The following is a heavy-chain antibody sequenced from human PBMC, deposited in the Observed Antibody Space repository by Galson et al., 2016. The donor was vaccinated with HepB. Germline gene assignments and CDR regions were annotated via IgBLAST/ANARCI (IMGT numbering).Heavy chain of an antibody. J-gene: IGHJ4*02. CDR2: IDGVGGSI. CDR3: ARGSQGFY. Sequence: SLRLSCAASGFTFRNYWMHWVRQAPGKGLVWVARIDGVGGSITYAGSVKGRFTISRDNAKNTLYLEMNSLRGEGTAVYYCARGSQGFYWGQGTLVTVFS. CDR1: GFTFRNYW. V-gene: IGHV3-74*01.